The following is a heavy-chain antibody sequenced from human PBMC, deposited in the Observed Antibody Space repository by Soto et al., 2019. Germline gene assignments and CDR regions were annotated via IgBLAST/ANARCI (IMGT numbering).Heavy chain of an antibody. CDR2: IYYSGST. Sequence: QLQLQESGPGLVKPSETLSLACTVSGGSISSSSYYWGWIRQPPGKGLEWIGSIYYSGSTYYNPSLKSRVTISVDTSKNQFSLKLSSVTAADTAVYYCARGFPTVVTVDYWGQGTLVTVSS. CDR1: GGSISSSSYY. V-gene: IGHV4-39*01. D-gene: IGHD4-17*01. J-gene: IGHJ4*02. CDR3: ARGFPTVVTVDY.